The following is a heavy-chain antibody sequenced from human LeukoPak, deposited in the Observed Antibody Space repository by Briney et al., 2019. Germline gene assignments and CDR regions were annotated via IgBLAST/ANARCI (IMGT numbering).Heavy chain of an antibody. V-gene: IGHV4-59*01. CDR1: GFTFSDYY. CDR3: ARVGYSYGLPDYYMDV. J-gene: IGHJ6*03. Sequence: GSLRLSCAASGFTFSDYYMSWIRQPPGKGLEWIGYIYYSGSTNYSPSLKSRVTISVDTSKNQFSLRLSSVTAADTAVYYCARVGYSYGLPDYYMDVWGKGTTVTVSS. D-gene: IGHD5-18*01. CDR2: IYYSGST.